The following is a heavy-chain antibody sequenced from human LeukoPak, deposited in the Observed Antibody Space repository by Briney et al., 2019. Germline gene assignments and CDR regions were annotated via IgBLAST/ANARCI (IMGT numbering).Heavy chain of an antibody. Sequence: ASVKISCKASGYTFTNYYLHWVRQAPGQGLEWMGWINPNGGNTNYAQKFQGRVTMTRDTSISTAYMELSRLRSDDTAVYYCARGCSGGSCYSDNWFDPWGQGTLVTVSS. V-gene: IGHV1-2*02. D-gene: IGHD2-15*01. J-gene: IGHJ5*02. CDR3: ARGCSGGSCYSDNWFDP. CDR2: INPNGGNT. CDR1: GYTFTNYY.